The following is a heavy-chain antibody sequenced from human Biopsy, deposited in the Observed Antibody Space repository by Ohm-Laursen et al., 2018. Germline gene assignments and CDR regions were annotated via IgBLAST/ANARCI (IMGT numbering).Heavy chain of an antibody. CDR1: GYTFTSYE. Sequence: VSVTVFCKTSGYTFTSYEINWVRQATGQGLEWMGWMNPDSGNTGYAQNFQGRVTMTRNTSISTAYMELSSLRSEDTAVYFCARADPPLFYYGSGSSNWFDPWGQGTLVTVSS. V-gene: IGHV1-8*01. CDR2: MNPDSGNT. D-gene: IGHD3-10*01. J-gene: IGHJ5*02. CDR3: ARADPPLFYYGSGSSNWFDP.